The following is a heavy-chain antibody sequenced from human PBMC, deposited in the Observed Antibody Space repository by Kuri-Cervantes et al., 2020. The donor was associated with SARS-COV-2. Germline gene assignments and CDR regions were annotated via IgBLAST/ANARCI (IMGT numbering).Heavy chain of an antibody. CDR3: ARGGPIAVAGYYYYGMDV. V-gene: IGHV1-69*13. Sequence: SVKVSCKASGGTFSSYAISWVRQAPGQGLEWMGGIIPIFGTANYAQKFQGRVTITADESTSTAYMELSSLRSEDTAVYYCARGGPIAVAGYYYYGMDVWAQGTTVTVSS. CDR2: IIPIFGTA. D-gene: IGHD6-19*01. CDR1: GGTFSSYA. J-gene: IGHJ6*02.